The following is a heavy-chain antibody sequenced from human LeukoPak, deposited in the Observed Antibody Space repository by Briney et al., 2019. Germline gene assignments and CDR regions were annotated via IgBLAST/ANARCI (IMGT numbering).Heavy chain of an antibody. V-gene: IGHV5-51*01. Sequence: GASLQISCKCSGYDFTSNLIGWVRHIPGKVLELMGIIHSSDSDTRYSPFFQGQITISADKTISTAYMQWSSLKASDTAMYYCARPSYRSSWLPFDYWGQGTLVTVSS. J-gene: IGHJ4*02. CDR3: ARPSYRSSWLPFDY. CDR2: IHSSDSDT. CDR1: GYDFTSNL. D-gene: IGHD6-13*01.